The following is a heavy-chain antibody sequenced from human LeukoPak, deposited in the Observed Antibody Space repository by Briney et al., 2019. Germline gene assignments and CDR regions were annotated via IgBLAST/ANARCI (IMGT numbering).Heavy chain of an antibody. CDR2: ISGSGGNT. CDR1: GFSFSSYA. V-gene: IGHV3-23*01. Sequence: HTGGSLRRSCTASGFSFSSYAMTWVRQPPGKGLEWVSVISGSGGNTYYADSVKGRFTISRDNSNNTLFLQMNSLRAEDTAVYYCAKDYSNPYTMDVWGQGTTVTVSS. D-gene: IGHD3-10*01. CDR3: AKDYSNPYTMDV. J-gene: IGHJ6*02.